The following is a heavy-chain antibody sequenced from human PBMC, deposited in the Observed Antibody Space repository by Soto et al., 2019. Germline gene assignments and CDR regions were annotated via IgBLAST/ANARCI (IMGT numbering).Heavy chain of an antibody. J-gene: IGHJ4*02. CDR2: IYYSGTT. V-gene: IGHV4-39*07. D-gene: IGHD6-19*01. Sequence: PSETLSLTCTVSGDSITSNSYFWAWIRQPPGKGLEWIGRIYYSGTTYYNPSLKSRVTISVHTSNSQFSLKLSSVTAADTAVYYCARGLITGSHYSGGWYYFDSWGQGTQVTV. CDR1: GDSITSNSYF. CDR3: ARGLITGSHYSGGWYYFDS.